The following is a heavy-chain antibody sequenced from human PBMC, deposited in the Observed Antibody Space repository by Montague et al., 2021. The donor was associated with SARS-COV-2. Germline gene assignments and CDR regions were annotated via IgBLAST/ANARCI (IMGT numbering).Heavy chain of an antibody. D-gene: IGHD3-3*01. V-gene: IGHV4-59*01. CDR3: ARRGNGNYERMDY. CDR2: IYDSGGA. J-gene: IGHJ4*02. CDR1: GGSIRSYY. Sequence: SETLSLTCTISGGSIRSYYWTWIRQLPGKELEWIGSIYDSGGARYNPSLKSRVSISVDGSKNQFSLRVTSVTAADTAVYFCARRGNGNYERMDYWGQGTLVTVSS.